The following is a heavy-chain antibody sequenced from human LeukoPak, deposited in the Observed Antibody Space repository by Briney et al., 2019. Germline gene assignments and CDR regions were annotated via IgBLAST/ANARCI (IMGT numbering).Heavy chain of an antibody. D-gene: IGHD5-12*01. CDR3: ARRILLRPFDY. CDR1: GGSFSGYY. V-gene: IGHV4-34*01. Sequence: SETLSLTCAVYGGSFSGYYWSWIRQPPGKGLEWIGEINHSGSTNYNPSLKSRVTISVDTSKNQFSLKLSSVTAADTAVYYCARRILLRPFDYWGQGTLVTVSS. CDR2: INHSGST. J-gene: IGHJ4*02.